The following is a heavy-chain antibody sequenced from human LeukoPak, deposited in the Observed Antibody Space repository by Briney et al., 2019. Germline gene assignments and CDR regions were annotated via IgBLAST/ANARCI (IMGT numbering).Heavy chain of an antibody. V-gene: IGHV3-20*01. CDR1: GFTFDDYG. CDR3: AGGMAAVVIFDY. D-gene: IGHD6-13*01. J-gene: IGHJ4*02. Sequence: PGGSLRLSCAASGFTFDDYGMSWVRQAPGKGLEWVSGINWNGGSTGYADSVKGRFTISRDNAKNSLYLQMNSLRAEDTALYHCAGGMAAVVIFDYWGQEPRATFS. CDR2: INWNGGST.